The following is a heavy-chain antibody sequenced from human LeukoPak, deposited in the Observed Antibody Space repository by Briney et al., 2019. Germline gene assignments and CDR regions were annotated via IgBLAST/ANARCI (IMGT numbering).Heavy chain of an antibody. CDR2: ISFDGSNK. J-gene: IGHJ4*02. CDR3: AKDRREYCSGGSCYYKFDY. D-gene: IGHD2-15*01. CDR1: GFTFSNYD. Sequence: GGSLRLSCAASGFTFSNYDMHWVRQAPGKGLEWVAVISFDGSNKYYADSVKGRFTISRDNSKNTLFLQMNSLRAEDTAVYYCAKDRREYCSGGSCYYKFDYWGQGTLVTVSS. V-gene: IGHV3-30*18.